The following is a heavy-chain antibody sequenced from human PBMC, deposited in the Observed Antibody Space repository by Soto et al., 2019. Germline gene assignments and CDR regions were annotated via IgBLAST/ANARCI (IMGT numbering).Heavy chain of an antibody. V-gene: IGHV1-3*01. D-gene: IGHD6-13*01. CDR1: GYTFTSYA. CDR3: TRDEAGYSNRGDFDY. Sequence: QVQLVQSGAEVKKPGASVKVSCKASGYTFTSYAIHWVRQAPGQRPEWMGWINAANGNTKYSQKFQGRVTITRDTSANTAYMELSSLTSEATAIFYCTRDEAGYSNRGDFDYWGQGTQVTVSS. CDR2: INAANGNT. J-gene: IGHJ4*02.